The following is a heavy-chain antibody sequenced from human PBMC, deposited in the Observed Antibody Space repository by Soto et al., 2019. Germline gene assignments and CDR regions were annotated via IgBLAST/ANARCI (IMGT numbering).Heavy chain of an antibody. Sequence: QVQLQQWGAGLLKPSETLSLTCAVYGGSFSGYYWSWIRQPPGKGLEWNGEINHSGSNNYNPSLKSRVTISVDTSKNQFSLKLSSVTAADTAVYYCARTRGRSSYYGSGSYPSGFDPWGQGTLVTVSS. J-gene: IGHJ5*02. CDR3: ARTRGRSSYYGSGSYPSGFDP. CDR2: INHSGSN. D-gene: IGHD3-10*01. V-gene: IGHV4-34*01. CDR1: GGSFSGYY.